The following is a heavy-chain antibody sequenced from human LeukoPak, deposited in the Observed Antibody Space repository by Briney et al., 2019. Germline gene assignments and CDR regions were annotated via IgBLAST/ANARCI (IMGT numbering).Heavy chain of an antibody. Sequence: GGSLRLSCAASGFTFSSYSMNWVRRAPGKGLEWVSFISTSSSYIHNADSVKGRFTISRDNAKNSLYLQMNSLSAEDTAVYYCTRRRDYGDYEDDAFDIWGQGTMVTVSS. J-gene: IGHJ3*02. D-gene: IGHD4-17*01. CDR3: TRRRDYGDYEDDAFDI. V-gene: IGHV3-21*01. CDR2: ISTSSSYI. CDR1: GFTFSSYS.